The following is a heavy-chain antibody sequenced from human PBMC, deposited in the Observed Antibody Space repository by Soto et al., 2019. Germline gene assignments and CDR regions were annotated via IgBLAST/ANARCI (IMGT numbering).Heavy chain of an antibody. J-gene: IGHJ4*02. CDR3: AKDIEDMIVVAED. Sequence: EVQLVESGGGLVQPGRSLRLSCAASGFTFDDYAMHWVRQAPGKGLEWVSGISWNSGSIGYADSVKGRFTISRDNAKNSLYLQMNSLRAEDTALYYCAKDIEDMIVVAEDWGQGTLVTVSS. CDR1: GFTFDDYA. CDR2: ISWNSGSI. D-gene: IGHD3-22*01. V-gene: IGHV3-9*01.